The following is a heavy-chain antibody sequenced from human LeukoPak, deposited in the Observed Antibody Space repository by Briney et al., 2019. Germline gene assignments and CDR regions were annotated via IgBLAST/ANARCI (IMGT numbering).Heavy chain of an antibody. CDR2: IIPIFGTA. D-gene: IGHD3-22*01. Sequence: SVKVSCKASGGTFGSYAISWVRQAPGQGLEWMGGIIPIFGTANYAQKFQGRVTITADESTSTAYMELSSLRSEDTAVYYCAISRRDSSGHYFDYWGQGTLVTVSS. V-gene: IGHV1-69*13. J-gene: IGHJ4*02. CDR3: AISRRDSSGHYFDY. CDR1: GGTFGSYA.